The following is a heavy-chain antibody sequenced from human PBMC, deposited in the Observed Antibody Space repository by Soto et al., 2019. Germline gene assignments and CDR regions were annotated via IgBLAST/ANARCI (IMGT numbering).Heavy chain of an antibody. CDR2: ISTYSGDT. CDR1: GYTFFTYD. V-gene: IGHV1-18*01. Sequence: QVHLVQSGVEVKTPGASVKVSCQASGYTFFTYDISWVRQAPGQGLEWMGWISTYSGDTKYAQKFQGRVTMTTDTYTTTAYRELRSLRSDDTAVYYCARHHVTTTSEHLFDPCGQGTLVTVSS. D-gene: IGHD3-22*01. J-gene: IGHJ5*02. CDR3: ARHHVTTTSEHLFDP.